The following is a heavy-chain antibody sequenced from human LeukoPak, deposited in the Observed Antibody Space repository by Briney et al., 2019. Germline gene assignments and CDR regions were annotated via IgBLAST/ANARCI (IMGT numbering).Heavy chain of an antibody. Sequence: SQTLSPTCTVSGGSISSGSYYWSWIRQPAGKGLEWIGRIYTSGSTNYNPSLKSRVTISVDTSKNQFSLKLSSVTAADTAVYYCARDTSVVRDAFDIWGQGTMVTVSS. D-gene: IGHD2/OR15-2a*01. V-gene: IGHV4-61*02. CDR3: ARDTSVVRDAFDI. J-gene: IGHJ3*02. CDR1: GGSISSGSYY. CDR2: IYTSGST.